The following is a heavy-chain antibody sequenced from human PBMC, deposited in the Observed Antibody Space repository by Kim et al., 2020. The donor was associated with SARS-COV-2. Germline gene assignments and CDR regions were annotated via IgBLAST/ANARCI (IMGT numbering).Heavy chain of an antibody. Sequence: SYSPSIKSRVTISVDTYKNQFSLKLSSVTAADTAVYYCARDDYGSGSYPYWGQGTLVTVSS. CDR3: ARDDYGSGSYPY. D-gene: IGHD3-10*01. V-gene: IGHV4-39*07. J-gene: IGHJ4*02.